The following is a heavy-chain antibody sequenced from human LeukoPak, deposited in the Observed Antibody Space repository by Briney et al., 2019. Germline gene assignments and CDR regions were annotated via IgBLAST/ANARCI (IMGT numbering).Heavy chain of an antibody. CDR3: ARELAARPDY. V-gene: IGHV3-48*01. Sequence: GGSLRLSCAASGFTFSSYSMNWVRQAPGKGLEWVSYINSSSSTIYYADSVKGRFTISRDNAKNSLYLQMNSLRAEDTAVYYCARELAARPDYWGQGTLVTVSS. D-gene: IGHD6-6*01. CDR2: INSSSSTI. J-gene: IGHJ4*02. CDR1: GFTFSSYS.